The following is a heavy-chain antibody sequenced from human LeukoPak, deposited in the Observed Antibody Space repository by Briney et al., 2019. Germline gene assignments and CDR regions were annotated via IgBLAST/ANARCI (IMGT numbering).Heavy chain of an antibody. V-gene: IGHV3-74*01. Sequence: GGSLRLSCAVSGFTFSSSWMHWVRQAPGQGLVWLSRLSTDGSSTDYADSVKGRFTISRDNAKNTLYLQMNSLRAEDTAVYYCARVSCDYTTCKYPFDYWGQGTLVTVSS. CDR3: ARVSCDYTTCKYPFDY. J-gene: IGHJ4*02. D-gene: IGHD3-3*01. CDR2: LSTDGSST. CDR1: GFTFSSSW.